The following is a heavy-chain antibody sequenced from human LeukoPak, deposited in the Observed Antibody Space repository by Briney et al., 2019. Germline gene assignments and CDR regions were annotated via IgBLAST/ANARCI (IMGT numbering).Heavy chain of an antibody. V-gene: IGHV3-74*01. Sequence: PGGSLRLSCAASGFTFNRYNMNWVRRAPGKGLVWVSRIKSDGSTIYADSVKGRFTISRDNARNTLYLQMNSLRVEDTAMYYCARAVTYFYGSVTYDWFDPWGQGTLVTVSS. D-gene: IGHD3-10*01. CDR1: GFTFNRYN. CDR2: IKSDGST. J-gene: IGHJ5*02. CDR3: ARAVTYFYGSVTYDWFDP.